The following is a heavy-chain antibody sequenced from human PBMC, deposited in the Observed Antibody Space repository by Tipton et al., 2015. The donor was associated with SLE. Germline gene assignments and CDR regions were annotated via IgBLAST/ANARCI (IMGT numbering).Heavy chain of an antibody. CDR2: IHYTGGT. CDR1: GGSMSSHY. D-gene: IGHD4-17*01. Sequence: TLSLTCSVSGGSMSSHYWSWIRQPPGKGLEWIGYIHYTGGTNYNPSLKSRVTISVDTSKNQFSLKLSSVTAADTAVYYCARDHTTVTTAYFDLWGRGTLVTVSS. J-gene: IGHJ2*01. CDR3: ARDHTTVTTAYFDL. V-gene: IGHV4-59*11.